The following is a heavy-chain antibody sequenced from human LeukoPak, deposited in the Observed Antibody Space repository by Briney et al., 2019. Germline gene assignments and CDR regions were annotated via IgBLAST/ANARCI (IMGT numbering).Heavy chain of an antibody. Sequence: GGSLRLSCAASGFTFSFYWMHWVRQAPGKGPVWVSRIKSDGSSTSYADSVKGRFTISRDNAKNTLYLQMNSLRAEDTAVYYCARELNTCFDPWGQGTLVTVSS. CDR2: IKSDGSST. J-gene: IGHJ5*02. CDR1: GFTFSFYW. CDR3: ARELNTCFDP. V-gene: IGHV3-74*01.